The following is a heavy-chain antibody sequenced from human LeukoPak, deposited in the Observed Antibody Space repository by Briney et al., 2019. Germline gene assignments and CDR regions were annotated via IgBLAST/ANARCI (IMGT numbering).Heavy chain of an antibody. CDR3: ARGYSGCFHY. CDR1: GYTFTGYA. Sequence: ASVKVSCKASGYTFTGYALHWVGQAPGQGLEWMGWINTGSGNTKYSQRFQDRVTITMDTSASTVYMEMNDLGSEDTAVYYCARGYSGCFHYWGQGALVTVSS. V-gene: IGHV1-3*04. CDR2: INTGSGNT. J-gene: IGHJ4*02. D-gene: IGHD1-26*01.